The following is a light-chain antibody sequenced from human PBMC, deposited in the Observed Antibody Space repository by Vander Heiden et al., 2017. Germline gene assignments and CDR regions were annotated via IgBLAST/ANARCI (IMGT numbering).Light chain of an antibody. CDR2: GAS. CDR3: QQYGSSPT. CDR1: QSVSDKY. J-gene: IGKJ1*01. Sequence: DIVLTQSPGTLSLSPGERATLSCRASQSVSDKYLAWYQHRRGQAPRLLIYGASRRATGIPDRFSGSGSGTDFTLTINRLEPEDFAVYYWQQYGSSPTFGLGTKVEIK. V-gene: IGKV3-20*01.